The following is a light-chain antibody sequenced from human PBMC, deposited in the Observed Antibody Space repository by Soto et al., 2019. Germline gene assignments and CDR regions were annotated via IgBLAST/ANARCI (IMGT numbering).Light chain of an antibody. V-gene: IGKV3-20*01. CDR2: GAS. J-gene: IGKJ5*01. CDR3: QQYGSSPIT. CDR1: QSVSSNY. Sequence: EIVLTQSPATLSLSPGERATLSCRASQSVSSNYLAWYQQRPGQAPRLLIYGASSRATGIPDRFSGSGSGTDFTLTISRLGPEDLAVYYCQQYGSSPITFGQGTRLE.